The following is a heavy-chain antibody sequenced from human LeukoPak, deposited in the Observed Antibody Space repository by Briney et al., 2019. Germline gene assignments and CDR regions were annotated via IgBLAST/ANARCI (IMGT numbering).Heavy chain of an antibody. CDR2: IKSDGSST. J-gene: IGHJ4*02. V-gene: IGHV3-74*01. CDR3: ARVWGGSTFDY. D-gene: IGHD3-16*01. Sequence: GGSLRLSCAASGFPFSSYWIHSVRQAPGKGLVWVSRIKSDGSSTNYADSVKGRFTISRDNAKNTLYLQMNSLRAEDTAVYYCARVWGGSTFDYWGQGTLVTVSS. CDR1: GFPFSSYW.